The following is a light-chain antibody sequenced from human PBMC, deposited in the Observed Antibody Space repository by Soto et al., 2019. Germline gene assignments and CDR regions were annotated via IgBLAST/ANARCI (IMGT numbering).Light chain of an antibody. CDR2: DVS. CDR3: TSYTTSSTLV. Sequence: QSALTQPASVSGSPGQSITISCTGTSSDVGGYNYVSWYQQYPGKAPKFMIYDVSNRPSGVSNRFSGSKSGNTASLTISGLQAEDEADYYCTSYTTSSTLVFGTGTKLTVL. CDR1: SSDVGGYNY. J-gene: IGLJ1*01. V-gene: IGLV2-14*01.